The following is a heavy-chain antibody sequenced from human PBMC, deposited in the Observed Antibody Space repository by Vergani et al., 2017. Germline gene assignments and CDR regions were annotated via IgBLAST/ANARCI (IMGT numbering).Heavy chain of an antibody. V-gene: IGHV1-69*02. D-gene: IGHD6-19*01. CDR3: ARVSPGDNSGWEPFDY. J-gene: IGHJ4*02. Sequence: QVHLEQSGTEVKKPGSSVKVSCKVSGDIFNNYTVTWVRQAPGQGLEWMGRIIPIIRLATSAQKFQDRVKITGDTSTTTVYMEMNNLRSEYTAVYYCARVSPGDNSGWEPFDYWGQGTLVTVSS. CDR1: GDIFNNYT. CDR2: IIPIIRLA.